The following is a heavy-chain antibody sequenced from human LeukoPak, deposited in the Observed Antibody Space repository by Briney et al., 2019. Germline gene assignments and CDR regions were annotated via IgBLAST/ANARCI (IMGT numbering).Heavy chain of an antibody. CDR2: ISSRSTYI. D-gene: IGHD6-19*01. J-gene: IGHJ4*02. Sequence: PGGSLRLSCAASRFTFIGYTMNWIRQAPGEGLEWVSSISSRSTYIYYADSVKGRFTISRDHAKNSLYLQMNSLRAEDTAVYYCAREESGSSGWYDYWGQGTLVTVSS. CDR3: AREESGSSGWYDY. V-gene: IGHV3-21*01. CDR1: RFTFIGYT.